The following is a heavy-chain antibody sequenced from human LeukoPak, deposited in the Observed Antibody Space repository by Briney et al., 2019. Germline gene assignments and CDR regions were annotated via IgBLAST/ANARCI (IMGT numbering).Heavy chain of an antibody. CDR1: AFTFSNYT. CDR2: ISYDGSNK. CDR3: ARIPRTWLQIPYFDY. V-gene: IGHV3-30-3*01. D-gene: IGHD5-24*01. J-gene: IGHJ4*02. Sequence: GGSLRLSCAASAFTFSNYTMHWVRQAPGKGLEWVAVISYDGSNKYCADSVKGRFTISRDNSKNTLYLQMNSLRGEDTAVYYCARIPRTWLQIPYFDYWGQGTLVTVSS.